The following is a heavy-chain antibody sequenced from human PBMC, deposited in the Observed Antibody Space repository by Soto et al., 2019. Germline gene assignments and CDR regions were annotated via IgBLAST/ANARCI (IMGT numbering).Heavy chain of an antibody. V-gene: IGHV1-69*12. CDR3: ARGLPLPMDYSYGMDV. Sequence: QVQLVQSGAEVKKPGSSVKVSCKASGGTFSSYAISWVRQAPGQGLEWMGGIIPIFGTANYAQKFQGRVTSAADESTSTAYMELSSLRSEDTAVYYCARGLPLPMDYSYGMDVWGQGTTVTVSS. CDR2: IIPIFGTA. J-gene: IGHJ6*02. CDR1: GGTFSSYA.